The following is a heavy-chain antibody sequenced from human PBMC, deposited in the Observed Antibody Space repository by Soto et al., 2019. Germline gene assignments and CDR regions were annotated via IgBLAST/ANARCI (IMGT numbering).Heavy chain of an antibody. V-gene: IGHV1-69*13. D-gene: IGHD3-22*01. CDR1: GGTFSSYA. CDR2: IIPIFGTA. Sequence: SVKVSCKASGGTFSSYAISWVRQAPGQGLEWMGGIIPIFGTANYAQKFQGRVTITADESTSTAYMELSSLRSEDTAVYYCGILDDSSGSFDYWGQGTLVTVSS. J-gene: IGHJ4*02. CDR3: GILDDSSGSFDY.